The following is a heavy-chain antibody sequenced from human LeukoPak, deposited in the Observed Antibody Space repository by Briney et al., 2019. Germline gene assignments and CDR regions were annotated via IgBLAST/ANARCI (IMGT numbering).Heavy chain of an antibody. CDR2: INHSGST. J-gene: IGHJ4*02. CDR3: AREGAAAGSDY. V-gene: IGHV4-34*01. Sequence: SETLSLTCAVYGGSFSGYYWSWIRQPPGNGLEWIGEINHSGSTNYNPSLKSRVTISVDTSKNQFSLKLSSVTAADTAVYHCAREGAAAGSDYWGQGTLVTVSS. D-gene: IGHD6-13*01. CDR1: GGSFSGYY.